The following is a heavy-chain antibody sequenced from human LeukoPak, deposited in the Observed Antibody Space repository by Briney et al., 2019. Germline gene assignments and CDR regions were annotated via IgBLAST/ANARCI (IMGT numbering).Heavy chain of an antibody. CDR1: GYTFSSYY. V-gene: IGHV1-46*01. CDR3: ARSTRVIPEDY. CDR2: INPSGGST. Sequence: ASVKVSCKPSGYTFSSYYMHWVRQAPGQGLEWMGIINPSGGSTTYAQKFQGRVTMTRDTSTSTVYMELSSPRSEDTAVYFCARSTRVIPEDYWGQGTLVTVSS. D-gene: IGHD2-21*01. J-gene: IGHJ4*02.